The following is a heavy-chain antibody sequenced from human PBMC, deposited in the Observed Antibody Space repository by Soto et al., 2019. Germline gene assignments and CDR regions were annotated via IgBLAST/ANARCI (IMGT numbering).Heavy chain of an antibody. D-gene: IGHD4-17*01. V-gene: IGHV1-18*04. Sequence: GPDLKRPWVSMKVSCKASGYTFTSYGISWVRQAPGQGLEWMALISPLKGRTQYSQKAQGRVTLSTDTSSNTAYMEMTTLRVDDTAVYYCAMDYGDRPEYFKHWGQGTLVTVS. J-gene: IGHJ1*01. CDR2: ISPLKGRT. CDR3: AMDYGDRPEYFKH. CDR1: GYTFTSYG.